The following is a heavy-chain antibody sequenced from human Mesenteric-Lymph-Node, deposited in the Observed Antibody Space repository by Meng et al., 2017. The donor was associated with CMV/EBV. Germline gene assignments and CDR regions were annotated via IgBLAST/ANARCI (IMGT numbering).Heavy chain of an antibody. CDR2: INPSGGST. V-gene: IGHV1-46*01. Sequence: SCKASGYTFTSYYMHWVRQAPGQGLEWMGIINPSGGSTSYLHKFYDRVTVTRDTSTSTVYMELRGLRSEDTAVYYCARDPQMYAGDHWGQGTLVTVSS. D-gene: IGHD2-8*01. J-gene: IGHJ4*02. CDR3: ARDPQMYAGDH. CDR1: GYTFTSYY.